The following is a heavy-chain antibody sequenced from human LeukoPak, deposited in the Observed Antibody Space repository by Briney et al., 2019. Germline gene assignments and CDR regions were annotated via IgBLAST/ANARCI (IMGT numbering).Heavy chain of an antibody. J-gene: IGHJ4*02. CDR2: IKSKTDGGTT. D-gene: IGHD3-3*01. Sequence: GGSLRLSCAASGFTFSNAWMSWVRQAPGKGLEWVGRIKSKTDGGTTDYAAPVKGRFTISRDDSKNTLYLQMNSLKTGDTAVYYCTSRIMIFGVVLDYWGQGTLVTVSS. CDR3: TSRIMIFGVVLDY. CDR1: GFTFSNAW. V-gene: IGHV3-15*01.